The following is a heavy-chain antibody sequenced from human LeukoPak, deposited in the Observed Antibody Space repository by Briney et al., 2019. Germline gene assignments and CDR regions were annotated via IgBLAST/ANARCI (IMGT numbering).Heavy chain of an antibody. J-gene: IGHJ4*02. D-gene: IGHD2-2*01. CDR2: IYYSGST. CDR3: ARGVAVVPATHCYFDY. V-gene: IGHV4-39*01. CDR1: GGSISSSGYY. Sequence: PSETLSLTCTVSGGSISSSGYYWGWIRQPPGKGLEWIGSIYYSGSTYHNPSLKSRVTISVDTSKNQFSLKLSSVTAADTAVYYCARGVAVVPATHCYFDYWGQGSLVTVSS.